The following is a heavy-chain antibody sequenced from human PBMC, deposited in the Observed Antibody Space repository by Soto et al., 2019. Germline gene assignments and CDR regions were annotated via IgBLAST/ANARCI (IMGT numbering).Heavy chain of an antibody. CDR3: ARGSSSWYVRFDY. CDR1: GFTFSSNW. Sequence: PGGSLRLSCAASGFTFSSNWMHWVRQAPGKGLVWVSRINSDGSITSYADSVKGQFTISRDNAKNTVYLQMNSLRAEDTAVYYCARGSSSWYVRFDYWGQGILVTVSS. D-gene: IGHD6-13*01. V-gene: IGHV3-74*01. CDR2: INSDGSIT. J-gene: IGHJ4*02.